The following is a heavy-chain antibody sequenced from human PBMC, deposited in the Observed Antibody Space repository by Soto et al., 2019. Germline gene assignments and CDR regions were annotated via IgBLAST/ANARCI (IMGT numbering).Heavy chain of an antibody. J-gene: IGHJ3*02. D-gene: IGHD3-22*01. CDR1: GFTVSSNY. CDR3: ARERSFDSSGYYVFDAFDI. CDR2: IYSGGST. Sequence: GGSLRLSCAASGFTVSSNYMSWVRQAPGKGLEWVSVIYSGGSTYYADSVKGRFTISRDNSKNTLYLQMNSLRAEDTAVYYCARERSFDSSGYYVFDAFDIWGQGTMVTVSS. V-gene: IGHV3-53*01.